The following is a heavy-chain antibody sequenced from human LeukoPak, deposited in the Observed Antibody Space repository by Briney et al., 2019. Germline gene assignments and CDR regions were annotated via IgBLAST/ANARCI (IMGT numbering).Heavy chain of an antibody. CDR2: IYYSXXT. CDR1: GGSISSGGYY. V-gene: IGHV4-31*03. J-gene: IGHJ4*02. Sequence: SETLSLTCTVSGGSISSGGYYWSWIRQHPGKGLEWIGYIYYSXXTXXXXSLKXXVTISVDTSKNQFSLKLSSVTAADTAVYYCARGTDYFDYWGQGTLVTVSS. CDR3: ARGTDYFDY.